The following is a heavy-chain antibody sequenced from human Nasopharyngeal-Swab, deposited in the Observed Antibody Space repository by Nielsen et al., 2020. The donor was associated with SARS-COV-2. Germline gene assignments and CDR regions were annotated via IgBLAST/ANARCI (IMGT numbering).Heavy chain of an antibody. CDR2: IYYTGST. J-gene: IGHJ6*02. CDR1: GGSISGYY. CDR3: ARDRPNYGMDV. V-gene: IGHV4-59*01. Sequence: SETLSLTCTVSGGSISGYYRSWIRQPPGKGLEWFGNIYYTGSTKYNPSLKSRVTISIDTSKNQFSLKLSSVTAADTAVYYCARDRPNYGMDVWGRGTTVTVSS.